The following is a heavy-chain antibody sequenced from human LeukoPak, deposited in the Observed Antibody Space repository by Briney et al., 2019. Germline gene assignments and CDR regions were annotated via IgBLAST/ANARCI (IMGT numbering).Heavy chain of an antibody. CDR3: ARDDYRGVANFDP. V-gene: IGHV4-59*01. CDR1: GGSISPYF. D-gene: IGHD3-10*01. Sequence: PSETLSLTCTVFGGSISPYFWSWMRQTPGKGLEWIGYISYTGSTNYNPALTSRVTISVDTSKNQFSLQLTSVTAADTGVYYSARDDYRGVANFDPWGQRTLVSVSS. J-gene: IGHJ5*02. CDR2: ISYTGST.